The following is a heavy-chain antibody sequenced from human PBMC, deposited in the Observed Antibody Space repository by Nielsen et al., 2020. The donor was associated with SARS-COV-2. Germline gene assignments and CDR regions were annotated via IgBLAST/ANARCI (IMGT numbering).Heavy chain of an antibody. CDR3: ARGLRLLWFGELSYWFDP. Sequence: SETLSLTCAVYGGSFSGYYWGWIRQPPGKGLEWIGEINHSGSTNYNPSLKSRVTISVDTSKNQFSLKLSSVTAADTAVYYCARGLRLLWFGELSYWFDPWGQGTLVTVSS. CDR1: GGSFSGYY. D-gene: IGHD3-10*01. V-gene: IGHV4-34*01. CDR2: INHSGST. J-gene: IGHJ5*02.